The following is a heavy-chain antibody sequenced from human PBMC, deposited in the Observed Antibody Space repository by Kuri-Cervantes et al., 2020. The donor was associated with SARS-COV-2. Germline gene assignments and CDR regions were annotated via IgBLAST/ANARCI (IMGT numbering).Heavy chain of an antibody. D-gene: IGHD2-15*01. Sequence: SETLSLTCALYSGSFSAFYWSWIRQPPGKGLEWIGEINHSGSTNYHPSLKSRVTISVDTPKNQFSLKLSSVTAADTAVYYFGRGRGEGYCSGGSCYPGGKYYYYYYGMDVWGQGTTVTVSS. V-gene: IGHV4-34*01. CDR1: SGSFSAFY. CDR3: GRGRGEGYCSGGSCYPGGKYYYYYYGMDV. J-gene: IGHJ6*02. CDR2: INHSGST.